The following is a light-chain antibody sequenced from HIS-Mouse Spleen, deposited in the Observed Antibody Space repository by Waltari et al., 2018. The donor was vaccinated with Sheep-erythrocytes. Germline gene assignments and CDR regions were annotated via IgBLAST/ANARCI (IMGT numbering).Light chain of an antibody. V-gene: IGLV2-11*01. CDR1: SSDVGGYNY. J-gene: IGLJ1*01. CDR3: SSYAGSNNCV. Sequence: QSALTQPRSVSGSPGQSVTISCTGTSSDVGGYNYVSWYQQHPGKAPKRMIYDVSKRLSGVPVRFSGSKSGNTPARTAAGLEAEHDADYYCSSYAGSNNCVFATGTKVTVL. CDR2: DVS.